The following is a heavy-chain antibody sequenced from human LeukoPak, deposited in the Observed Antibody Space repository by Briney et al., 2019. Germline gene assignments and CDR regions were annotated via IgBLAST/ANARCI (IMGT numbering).Heavy chain of an antibody. CDR2: IYYSGST. CDR3: ARVSSGVYFDY. J-gene: IGHJ4*02. CDR1: GGSISSYY. V-gene: IGHV4-59*01. Sequence: PSETLSLTCTVSGGSISSYYWSWIRQPPGTGLELSGYIYYSGSTNYTPSLKSRVTISVDTSKNQFSLKLSSVTAADTAVYYCARVSSGVYFDYWGQGTLVTVSS. D-gene: IGHD2-15*01.